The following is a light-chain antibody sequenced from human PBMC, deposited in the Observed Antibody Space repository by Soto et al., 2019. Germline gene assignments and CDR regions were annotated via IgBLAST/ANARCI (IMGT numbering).Light chain of an antibody. CDR3: QKCSGPPPFT. J-gene: IGKJ3*01. V-gene: IGKV1-27*01. Sequence: DIQMTQSPSSLSASVGDRVTITCRASHDITNYLAWYQQKPGKVPKLLIYAASTLQSGVPSRFSGSGSGKDFTLTISSLQPEDAATYFCQKCSGPPPFTFGPGTTVDIK. CDR2: AAS. CDR1: HDITNY.